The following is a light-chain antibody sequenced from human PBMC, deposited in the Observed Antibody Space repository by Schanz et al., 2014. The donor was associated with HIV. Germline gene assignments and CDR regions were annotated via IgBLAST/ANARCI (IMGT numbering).Light chain of an antibody. J-gene: IGLJ2*01. CDR1: SSNIGSNT. CDR3: QSYDSSHVV. CDR2: SNN. Sequence: QSVLTQPPSASGTPGQRVTISCSGSSSNIGSNTVNWYQQLPGTAPKLLIYSNNQRPSGVPDRFSGSKSGTSASLAISGLRSEDEADYYCQSYDSSHVVFGGGTKLTVL. V-gene: IGLV1-44*01.